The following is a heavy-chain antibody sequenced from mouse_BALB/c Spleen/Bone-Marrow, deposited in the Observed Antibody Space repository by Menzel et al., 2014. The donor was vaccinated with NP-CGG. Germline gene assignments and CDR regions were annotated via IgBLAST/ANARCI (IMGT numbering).Heavy chain of an antibody. J-gene: IGHJ3*01. V-gene: IGHV14-3*02. CDR2: IDPANGNT. D-gene: IGHD1-1*01. Sequence: EVQLVESGAELVKPGASVKLSCTASGFNIKDPYMHWVKQRPEQGPEWIGRIDPANGNTKYDPKFQGKATITADTSSNTAYLQLSSLTSEDTAVYYCAPYYYGRWFTYWGQGTLVTVSA. CDR3: APYYYGRWFTY. CDR1: GFNIKDPY.